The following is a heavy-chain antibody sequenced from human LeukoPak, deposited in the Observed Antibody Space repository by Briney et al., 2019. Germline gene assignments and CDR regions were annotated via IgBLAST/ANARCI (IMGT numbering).Heavy chain of an antibody. J-gene: IGHJ4*02. Sequence: GGSLRLSCAASAFSLNAYNMNWVRQAPGKGLEWVSGISGSGGSIYYADSVKGRFTISRDNSKNTVYLQMNSLRAEDTAAYYCAKGGVGDSFDYWGQGTLVTVSS. CDR1: AFSLNAYN. CDR2: ISGSGGSI. CDR3: AKGGVGDSFDY. V-gene: IGHV3-23*01. D-gene: IGHD1-26*01.